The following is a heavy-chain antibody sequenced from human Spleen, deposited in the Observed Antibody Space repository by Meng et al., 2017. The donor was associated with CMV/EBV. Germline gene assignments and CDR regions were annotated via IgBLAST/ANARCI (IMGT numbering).Heavy chain of an antibody. J-gene: IGHJ4*02. V-gene: IGHV4-39*07. CDR3: VVDHYDSGGYYLGRDF. D-gene: IGHD3-22*01. CDR2: MYYTGST. Sequence: SETLSLTCSVSGGSIISSSYYWGWIRQPPGKGLEWIGSMYYTGSTYYSPSLKSRVTISVDTSKSHFSLKVTSVTAADTAMYYCVVDHYDSGGYYLGRDFWGQGSLVTVSS. CDR1: GGSIISSSYY.